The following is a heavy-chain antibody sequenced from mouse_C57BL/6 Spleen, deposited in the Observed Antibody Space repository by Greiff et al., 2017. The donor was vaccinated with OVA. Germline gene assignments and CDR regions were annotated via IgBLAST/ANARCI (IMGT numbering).Heavy chain of an antibody. CDR2: INYDGSST. V-gene: IGHV5-16*01. CDR3: ARLRGSWFAY. Sequence: EVQVVESEGGLVQPGSSMKLSCTASGFTFSDYYMAWVRQVPEKGLEWVANINYDGSSTYYLDSLKSRFIISRDNAKNILYLQMSSLKSEDTATYYCARLRGSWFAYWGQGTLVTVSA. J-gene: IGHJ3*01. CDR1: GFTFSDYY. D-gene: IGHD1-1*01.